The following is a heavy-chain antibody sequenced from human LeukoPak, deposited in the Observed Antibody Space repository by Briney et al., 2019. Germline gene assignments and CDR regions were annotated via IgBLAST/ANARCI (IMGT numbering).Heavy chain of an antibody. Sequence: ASVKVSCKASGYTFTGYYMHWVRQAPGQGLERMGWINPNSGGTNYAQKFQGRVTMTRDTSISTAYMELSRLRSDDTAVYYCARGLGYCSSTSCYSYWFDPWGQGTLVTVSS. D-gene: IGHD2-2*02. CDR2: INPNSGGT. V-gene: IGHV1-2*02. CDR1: GYTFTGYY. CDR3: ARGLGYCSSTSCYSYWFDP. J-gene: IGHJ5*02.